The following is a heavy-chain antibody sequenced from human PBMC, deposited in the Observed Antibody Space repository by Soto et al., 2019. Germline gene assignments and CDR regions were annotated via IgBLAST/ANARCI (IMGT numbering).Heavy chain of an antibody. J-gene: IGHJ4*02. CDR1: GGSMSRYY. CDR3: ARGVGRYYYSSRCLSNDH. Sequence: SETLSLTCTVSGGSMSRYYWSWIRQPPGKGLECIGYIYYTGSTNYNPSLKSRVTISIDTSKNQIYLKLTTVSAADTAVYYCARGVGRYYYSSRCLSNDHWGQGTLVTVSS. V-gene: IGHV4-59*12. D-gene: IGHD3-22*01. CDR2: IYYTGST.